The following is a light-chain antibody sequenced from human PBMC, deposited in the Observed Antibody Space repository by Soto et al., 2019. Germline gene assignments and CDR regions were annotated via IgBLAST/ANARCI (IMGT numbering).Light chain of an antibody. V-gene: IGLV1-40*01. Sequence: VLTEPPSVSGAPGQRVTISCTGSSSNIGAGYDVHWYQQLPGRAPKLLIYGNTNRPSGVPDRFSGSKSGTSASLAITGLQAEDEADYYCLSFDSSLSVVFGGGTKLTVL. CDR2: GNT. J-gene: IGLJ2*01. CDR3: LSFDSSLSVV. CDR1: SSNIGAGYD.